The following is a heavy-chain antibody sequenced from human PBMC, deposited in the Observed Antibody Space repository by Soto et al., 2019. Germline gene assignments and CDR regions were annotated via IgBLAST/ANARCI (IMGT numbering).Heavy chain of an antibody. Sequence: EVQLVESGGGLVQPGGSLRLSCAASGFTFSSYWMHWVRQAPGKGLVWVSRINSDGSSTSYADSVKGRFTISRDNAKNTLYRQMNSLRAEDTAVYYCARERTSMLVVGTTDYWGQGTLVTVSS. CDR3: ARERTSMLVVGTTDY. V-gene: IGHV3-74*01. CDR2: INSDGSST. CDR1: GFTFSSYW. J-gene: IGHJ4*02. D-gene: IGHD3-22*01.